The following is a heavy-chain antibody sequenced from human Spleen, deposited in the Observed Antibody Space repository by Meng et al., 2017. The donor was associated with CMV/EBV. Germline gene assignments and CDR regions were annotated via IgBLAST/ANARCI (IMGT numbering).Heavy chain of an antibody. CDR3: AKDRQYQLLPYYYYYGMDV. Sequence: GESLKISCVASGFTFSSYGMHWVRQAPGKGLEWVAVIWYDGSNKYYADSVKGRFTISRDNSKNTLYLQMNSLRAEDTAVYYCAKDRQYQLLPYYYYYGMDVWGQGTTVTVSS. D-gene: IGHD2-2*01. CDR1: GFTFSSYG. J-gene: IGHJ6*02. CDR2: IWYDGSNK. V-gene: IGHV3-33*06.